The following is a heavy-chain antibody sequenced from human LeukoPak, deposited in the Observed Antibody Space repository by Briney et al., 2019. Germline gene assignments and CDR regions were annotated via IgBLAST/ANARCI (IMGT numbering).Heavy chain of an antibody. Sequence: TGGSLRLSCAASGFTFSSYSMNWVRQAPGKGLEWVSSISSSSSYIYYADSVKGRFTISRDNAKNSLYLQMNSLRAEDTAVYYCAKDADYYYGSGNSMDVWGKGTTVTVSS. D-gene: IGHD3-10*01. CDR3: AKDADYYYGSGNSMDV. CDR2: ISSSSSYI. V-gene: IGHV3-21*01. CDR1: GFTFSSYS. J-gene: IGHJ6*03.